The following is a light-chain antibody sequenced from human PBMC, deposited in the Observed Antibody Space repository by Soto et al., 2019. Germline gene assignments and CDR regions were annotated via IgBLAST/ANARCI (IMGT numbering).Light chain of an antibody. CDR1: QRGSSSY. CDR3: QQYNNWPPIT. V-gene: IGKV3-15*01. Sequence: DIVWSHTPGTLSLSPEERATLSRRASQRGSSSYLAWYQQKPGQAPRLLIYGASTRATGIPARFSGSGSGTDFTLTISSLQSEDFAVYYCQQYNNWPPITFGQGTRLEIK. CDR2: GAS. J-gene: IGKJ5*01.